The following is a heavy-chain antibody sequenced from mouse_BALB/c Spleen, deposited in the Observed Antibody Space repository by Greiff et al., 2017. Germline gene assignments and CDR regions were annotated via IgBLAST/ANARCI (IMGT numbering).Heavy chain of an antibody. CDR3: AIVRDSFDY. CDR2: INPSNGRT. V-gene: IGHV1S81*02. J-gene: IGHJ2*01. Sequence: QVQLQQPGAELVKPGASVKLSCKASGYTFTSYWMHWVKQRPGQGLEWIGEINPSNGRTNYNEKFKSKATLTVDKSSSTAYMQLSSLTSEDSAVYYCAIVRDSFDYWGQGTTLTVSS. D-gene: IGHD3-3*01. CDR1: GYTFTSYW.